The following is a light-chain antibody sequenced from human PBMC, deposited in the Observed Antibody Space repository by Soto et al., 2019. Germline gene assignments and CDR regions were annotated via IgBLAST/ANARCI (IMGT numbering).Light chain of an antibody. V-gene: IGKV2-30*01. J-gene: IGKJ1*01. CDR1: QSLVYSDGNIY. CDR3: MQGTHSPT. Sequence: DVVMTQSPLSLPVTLGQPASISCRSSQSLVYSDGNIYLSWFHHRPGQSPRRLIYKVSNRESGVPARVGGSGSGTESALRISTVDAEDVGVFYCMQGTHSPTCGQGTKVEIK. CDR2: KVS.